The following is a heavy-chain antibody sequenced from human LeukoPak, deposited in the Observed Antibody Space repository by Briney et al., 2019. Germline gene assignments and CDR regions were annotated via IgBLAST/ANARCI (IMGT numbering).Heavy chain of an antibody. CDR2: INHSGST. Sequence: SETLSLTCAVYGGSFSGYYWSWIRQPPGKGLEWIGEINHSGSTNYNPSLKSRVTISVDTSKNQFSLKLSSVTAADTAVYYCARGRGGGWHHFPPDYWGQGTLVTVSS. CDR3: ARGRGGGWHHFPPDY. CDR1: GGSFSGYY. D-gene: IGHD6-19*01. J-gene: IGHJ4*02. V-gene: IGHV4-34*01.